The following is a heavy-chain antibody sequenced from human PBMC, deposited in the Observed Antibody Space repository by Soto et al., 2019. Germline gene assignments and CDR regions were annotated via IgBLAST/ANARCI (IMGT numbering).Heavy chain of an antibody. V-gene: IGHV1-8*01. CDR3: AREGYDFWSGYYGREFDY. Sequence: GASVKISCKASGYTFTSYDINWVRQATGQGLEWMGWMNPNSGNTGYAQKFQGRVTMTRNTSISTAYMELSSLRSEDTAVYYCAREGYDFWSGYYGREFDYWGQGTLVTVSS. CDR2: MNPNSGNT. CDR1: GYTFTSYD. D-gene: IGHD3-3*01. J-gene: IGHJ4*02.